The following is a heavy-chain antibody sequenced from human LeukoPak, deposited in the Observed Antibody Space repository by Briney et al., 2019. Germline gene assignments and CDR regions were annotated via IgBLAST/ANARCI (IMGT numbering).Heavy chain of an antibody. D-gene: IGHD2-15*01. CDR3: ARGYCSGGSCYSGSDYYYGMDV. CDR2: ISSSSSYI. V-gene: IGHV3-21*04. Sequence: GGSLRLSCAASGFTFSSYSMNWVRQAPGKGLEWVSSISSSSSYIYYADSVKGRFTISRDNAKNSLYLQMNSLRAEDTAVYYCARGYCSGGSCYSGSDYYYGMDVWGQGTTVTVSS. CDR1: GFTFSSYS. J-gene: IGHJ6*02.